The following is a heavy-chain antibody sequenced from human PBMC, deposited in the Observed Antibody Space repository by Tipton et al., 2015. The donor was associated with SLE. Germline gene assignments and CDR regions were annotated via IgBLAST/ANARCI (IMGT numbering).Heavy chain of an antibody. Sequence: TLSLTCAVYGGSFSGYYWSWIRQPAGKALECIGYIDTRGSTSYNPSLIGRVAISVDTSKNQFSLKLSSVTAADTAVYYCARWNDAYNYYGMDVWGQGTTVTVSS. V-gene: IGHV4-4*09. CDR1: GGSFSGYY. D-gene: IGHD1-1*01. J-gene: IGHJ6*02. CDR2: IDTRGST. CDR3: ARWNDAYNYYGMDV.